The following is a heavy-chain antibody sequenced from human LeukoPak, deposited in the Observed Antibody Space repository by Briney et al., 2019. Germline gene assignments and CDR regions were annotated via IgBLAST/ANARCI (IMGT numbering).Heavy chain of an antibody. CDR1: GYTFTSNY. D-gene: IGHD2-15*01. J-gene: IGHJ4*02. V-gene: IGHV1-46*01. CDR3: ARDPRYCSGGSCYFSGFDY. Sequence: ASVKVSCTASGYTFTSNYIHWVRQAPGQGLERMGIINPSGGSTSYAQKFQGRVTMTRDTSTSTVYMELSSLRSEDTAVYYCARDPRYCSGGSCYFSGFDYWGQGTLVTVSS. CDR2: INPSGGST.